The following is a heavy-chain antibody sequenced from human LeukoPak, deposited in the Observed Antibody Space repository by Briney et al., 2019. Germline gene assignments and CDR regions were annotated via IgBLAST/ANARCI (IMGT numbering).Heavy chain of an antibody. V-gene: IGHV4-59*01. D-gene: IGHD3-16*01. CDR2: IYYSGST. CDR3: ARGSRQINTEGVFDY. Sequence: SETLSLTCTVSGGSISSYYWSWIRQPPGKGLEWIGYIYYSGSTNYNPSLKSRVTISVDTSENQFSLKLSSVTAADTAVYYCARGSRQINTEGVFDYWGQGTLVTVSS. CDR1: GGSISSYY. J-gene: IGHJ4*02.